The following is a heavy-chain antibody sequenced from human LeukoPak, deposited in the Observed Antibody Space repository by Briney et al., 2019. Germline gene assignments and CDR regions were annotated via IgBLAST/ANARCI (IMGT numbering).Heavy chain of an antibody. CDR3: AKDHVEGSWGDYYYYYMDV. J-gene: IGHJ6*03. V-gene: IGHV3-30*02. CDR2: IRYDGSNK. Sequence: PGGSLRLSCAAFGFSFGRHGMHWVRQAPGKGLEWVSFIRYDGSNKYYADSVQGRFTISRDNSNNTVYLYMNSVRTEDTAVYYCAKDHVEGSWGDYYYYYMDVWGKGTTVTISS. D-gene: IGHD3-16*01. CDR1: GFSFGRHG.